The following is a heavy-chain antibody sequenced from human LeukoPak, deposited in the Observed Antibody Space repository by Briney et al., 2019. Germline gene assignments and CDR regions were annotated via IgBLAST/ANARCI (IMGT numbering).Heavy chain of an antibody. Sequence: GGSLRLSCAASGFNFSSHWXXXXXXAXXXXXXXVXNXNEDGSGKXXXDSVXGRXXXXXXXXXXXLYLQMNSLRAEDTAVYYCTRGSLSYAECAYWGQGTLVTVSS. CDR1: GFNFSSHW. CDR2: XNEDGSGK. CDR3: TRGSLSYAECAY. D-gene: IGHD1-26*01. V-gene: IGHV3-7*01. J-gene: IGHJ4*02.